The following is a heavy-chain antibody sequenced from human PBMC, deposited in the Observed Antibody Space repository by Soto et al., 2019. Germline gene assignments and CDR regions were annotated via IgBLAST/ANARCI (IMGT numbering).Heavy chain of an antibody. CDR1: GGSISSGGYS. V-gene: IGHV4-30-2*01. J-gene: IGHJ4*02. D-gene: IGHD2-2*01. CDR3: ARVPDY. CDR2: MYHSGST. Sequence: QLQLQESGSGLVKPSQTLSLTCAVSGGSISSGGYSWSWIRQPPGKGLEWIGYMYHSGSTYYNPSLKSRVPLSIDRSKNQFSLKLSSVTAADTAACYCARVPDYWGQGILVTVSS.